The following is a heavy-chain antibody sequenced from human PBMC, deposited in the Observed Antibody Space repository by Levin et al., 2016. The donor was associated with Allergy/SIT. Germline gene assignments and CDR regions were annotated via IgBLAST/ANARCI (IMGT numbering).Heavy chain of an antibody. J-gene: IGHJ6*03. CDR1: GFTFSSYS. D-gene: IGHD6-13*01. V-gene: IGHV3-21*01. CDR2: ISSSSSYI. CDR3: ARVDGSSIYYYYMDV. Sequence: GESLKISCAASGFTFSSYSMNWVRQAPGKGLEWVSSISSSSSYIYYADSVKGRFTISRDNAKNSLYLQMNSLRAEDTAVYYCARVDGSSIYYYYMDVWGKGTTVTVSS.